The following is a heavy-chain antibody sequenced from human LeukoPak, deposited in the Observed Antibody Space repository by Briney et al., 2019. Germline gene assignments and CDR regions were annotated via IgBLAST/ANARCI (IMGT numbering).Heavy chain of an antibody. V-gene: IGHV4-39*01. D-gene: IGHD2-2*01. J-gene: IGHJ5*02. CDR1: GGSISSSSYY. CDR3: ARNGRGDIVVVPAAMLTPLRGPYNWFDP. Sequence: SEALSLTCTVSGGSISSSSYYWGWIRQPPGKGLEWIGSIYYSGSTYYNPSLKSRVTISVDTSKNQFSLKLSSVTAADTAVYYCARNGRGDIVVVPAAMLTPLRGPYNWFDPWGQGTLVTVSS. CDR2: IYYSGST.